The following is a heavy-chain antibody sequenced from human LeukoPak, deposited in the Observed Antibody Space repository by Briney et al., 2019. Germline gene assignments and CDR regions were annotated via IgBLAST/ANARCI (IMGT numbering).Heavy chain of an antibody. V-gene: IGHV4-4*07. J-gene: IGHJ6*03. Sequence: SETLSLTCTVSGGSISSYYWSWIRQPAGKGLEWIGRIYTSGSTNYNPSLKSRVTMSVDTSKNQFSLKLSSVTAADTAVYYCARDMGIAAAGTGNYYYYMDVWGKGTTVTVSS. CDR1: GGSISSYY. CDR3: ARDMGIAAAGTGNYYYYMDV. CDR2: IYTSGST. D-gene: IGHD6-13*01.